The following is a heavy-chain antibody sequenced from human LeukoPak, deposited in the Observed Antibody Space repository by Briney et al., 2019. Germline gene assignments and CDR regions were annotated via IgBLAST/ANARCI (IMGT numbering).Heavy chain of an antibody. J-gene: IGHJ4*02. Sequence: SETLSLTCTVSGVSISSGGYYWSWIRQHPGKGLEWIGYIYYSGSTYYNPSLKSRVTISVDTSKNQSSLKLSSVTAADTAVYYCARSDYDSSGYSFDYWGQGTLVTVSS. D-gene: IGHD3-22*01. CDR2: IYYSGST. CDR1: GVSISSGGYY. V-gene: IGHV4-31*03. CDR3: ARSDYDSSGYSFDY.